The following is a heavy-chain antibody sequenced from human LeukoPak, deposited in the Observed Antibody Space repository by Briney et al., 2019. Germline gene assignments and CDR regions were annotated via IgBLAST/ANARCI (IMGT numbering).Heavy chain of an antibody. D-gene: IGHD4-17*01. Sequence: GGSLRLSCAASGFTFSGSAMHWVRQAPGKGLVWVSRISLDGTFTNYADSVKGRFTISRDNAKNTLYLQMNSLRVEDTAVYYCARSARSLYGDYVWGQGTLLTVSS. CDR2: ISLDGTFT. CDR3: ARSARSLYGDYV. J-gene: IGHJ4*02. CDR1: GFTFSGSA. V-gene: IGHV3-74*01.